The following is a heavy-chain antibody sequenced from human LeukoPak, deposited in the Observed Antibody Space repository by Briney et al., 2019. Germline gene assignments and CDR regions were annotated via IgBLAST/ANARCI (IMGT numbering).Heavy chain of an antibody. CDR1: GGTFSSYA. J-gene: IGHJ2*01. V-gene: IGHV1-69*05. CDR2: IIPIFGTA. Sequence: PVKVSCKASGGTFSSYAISWVRQAPGQGLEGMGGIIPIFGTANYAQKFQGRVTITTDESTSTAYMELSSLRSEDTAVYYCARTVSRLWYFDLWGRGTLVTVSS. D-gene: IGHD4-17*01. CDR3: ARTVSRLWYFDL.